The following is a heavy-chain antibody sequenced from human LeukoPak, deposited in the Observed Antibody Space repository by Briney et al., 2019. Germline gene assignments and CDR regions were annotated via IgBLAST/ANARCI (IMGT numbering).Heavy chain of an antibody. V-gene: IGHV4-34*01. CDR1: GGPFRGSF. Sequence: PSETLSLTCAVYGGPFRGSFWSWIRQAPGKGLEWIGEISHSGSSNYNPSLKSRVTISVDTSKNQFSLKLSSVTAADTAVYYCARESPVYYYYMDVWGKGTTVTVSS. CDR3: ARESPVYYYYMDV. J-gene: IGHJ6*03. CDR2: ISHSGSS.